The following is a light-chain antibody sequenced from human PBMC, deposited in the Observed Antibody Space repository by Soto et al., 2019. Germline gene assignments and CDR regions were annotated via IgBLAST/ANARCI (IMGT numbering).Light chain of an antibody. V-gene: IGKV3-20*01. Sequence: EIVLTQSPGTLSLSPGERATLSCRASQRVNSRYLAWYQQKPGQAPRLLIYGASSRATGIPDRFIGSGSGTDFTLTISRLETEDFAVYHCQQYNGSPPWTFGQGTKVEIK. CDR2: GAS. CDR1: QRVNSRY. CDR3: QQYNGSPPWT. J-gene: IGKJ1*01.